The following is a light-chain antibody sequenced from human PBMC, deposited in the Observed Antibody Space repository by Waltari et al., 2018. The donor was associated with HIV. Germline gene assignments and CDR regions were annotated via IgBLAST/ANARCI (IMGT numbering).Light chain of an antibody. CDR3: GTWDDSLNGVV. V-gene: IGLV1-44*01. Sequence: QSILTQPPSASGTPGQRVTIPCSGSSSNIGNNICNWYQHLPGAAPRLLIFGNDQRPSGVSDRFSASQSGTSASLAISGLRSEDEADYYCGTWDDSLNGVVFGGGTQLTVL. CDR1: SSNIGNNI. J-gene: IGLJ7*01. CDR2: GND.